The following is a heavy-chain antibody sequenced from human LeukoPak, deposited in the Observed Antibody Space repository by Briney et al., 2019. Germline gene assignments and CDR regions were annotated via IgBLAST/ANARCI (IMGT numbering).Heavy chain of an antibody. CDR3: ARGAGSSWYGNHFEY. J-gene: IGHJ4*03. V-gene: IGHV3-20*04. CDR1: GFTFDDYG. CDR2: INWNGDST. Sequence: PGGSLRLSCAASGFTFDDYGMSWVRQAPGKGLEWVAGINWNGDSTGDADSVKGRFTIASDTAKNSLHLQMNRQRFEDTADEYCARGAGSSWYGNHFEYSGQGT. D-gene: IGHD6-13*01.